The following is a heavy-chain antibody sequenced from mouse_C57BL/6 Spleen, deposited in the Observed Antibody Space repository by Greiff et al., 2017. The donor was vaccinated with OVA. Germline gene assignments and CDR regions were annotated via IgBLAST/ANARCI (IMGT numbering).Heavy chain of an antibody. CDR1: GFTFSDYG. Sequence: DVQLQESGGGLVKPGGSLKLSCAASGFTFSDYGMHWVRQAPEKGLEWVAYISSGSSTIYYADTVKGRFTISRDNAKNTLFLQMTSLRSEDTAMYYCASHYYYGSSAYWYFDVWGTGTTVTVSS. D-gene: IGHD1-1*01. CDR2: ISSGSSTI. V-gene: IGHV5-17*01. CDR3: ASHYYYGSSAYWYFDV. J-gene: IGHJ1*03.